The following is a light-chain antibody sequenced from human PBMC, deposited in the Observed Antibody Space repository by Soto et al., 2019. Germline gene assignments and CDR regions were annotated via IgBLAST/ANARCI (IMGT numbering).Light chain of an antibody. CDR2: GAS. CDR3: QRYGSSPPIT. J-gene: IGKJ5*01. Sequence: EIVLTQSPGTLSLSPGERATLSCRASQSVSSRYLAWYQQKPGRAPRFLIYGASSRATGIPDRFSGSGSGTDFTLTISRLEPEDFAVYYCQRYGSSPPITFGQGTRLEIK. CDR1: QSVSSRY. V-gene: IGKV3-20*01.